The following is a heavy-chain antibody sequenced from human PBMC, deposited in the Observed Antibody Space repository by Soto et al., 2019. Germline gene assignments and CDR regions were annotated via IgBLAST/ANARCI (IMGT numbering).Heavy chain of an antibody. CDR1: VDTFNFYS. Sequence: QVQLVQSGAEVKRPGSSVKVSCKASVDTFNFYSINWVRQAPGLGLEWMGRVNPIVSMSNYAQKFQGRVTMTADKSTSTAYMELSSLRSEDTDIYYCASSYGSGYRAFDYWGQGALVTVSS. V-gene: IGHV1-69*02. CDR3: ASSYGSGYRAFDY. J-gene: IGHJ4*02. CDR2: VNPIVSMS. D-gene: IGHD3-10*01.